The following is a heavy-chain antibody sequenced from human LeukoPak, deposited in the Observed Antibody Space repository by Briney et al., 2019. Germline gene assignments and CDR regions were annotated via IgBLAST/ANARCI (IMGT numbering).Heavy chain of an antibody. J-gene: IGHJ3*02. Sequence: PSEALSLTCAVYGGSFSGYYWSWIRQPPGKGLEWIGEINHSGSTNYNPSLKSRVTISVDTSKNQISLKLSSVTAADTAVYYCARDRTRYYYGSGSPDAFDIWGQGTMVTVSS. CDR3: ARDRTRYYYGSGSPDAFDI. V-gene: IGHV4-34*01. CDR2: INHSGST. CDR1: GGSFSGYY. D-gene: IGHD3-10*01.